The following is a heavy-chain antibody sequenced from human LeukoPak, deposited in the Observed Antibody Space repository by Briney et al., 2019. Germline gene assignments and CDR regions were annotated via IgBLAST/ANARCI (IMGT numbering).Heavy chain of an antibody. CDR3: ARSRYSSSYAPFDY. Sequence: SSETLSLTCAVYGGSFSGYYWSWIRQPPGKGLEWIGEINHSGSTNYNPSLKSRVTISVDTSKNQFSLKLSSVTAADTAVYYCARSRYSSSYAPFDYWGQGTLVTVSS. V-gene: IGHV4-34*01. D-gene: IGHD6-6*01. J-gene: IGHJ4*02. CDR2: INHSGST. CDR1: GGSFSGYY.